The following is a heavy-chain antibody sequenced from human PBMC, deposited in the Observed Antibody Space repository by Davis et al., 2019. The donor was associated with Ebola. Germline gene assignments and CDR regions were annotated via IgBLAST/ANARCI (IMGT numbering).Heavy chain of an antibody. V-gene: IGHV4-31*03. CDR2: IHSTGSS. D-gene: IGHD6-6*01. J-gene: IGHJ5*02. CDR3: ARYPDYTTSSYGWFDP. CDR1: GCSITSCGYF. Sequence: PSATLSLTSNVSGCSITSCGYFWSWLLQHPGKCLEWIGYIHSTGSSYYNPSLESRVTISGDTSKNQFSLKLTSVTAADTAVYYCARYPDYTTSSYGWFDPWGLGTLVTVS.